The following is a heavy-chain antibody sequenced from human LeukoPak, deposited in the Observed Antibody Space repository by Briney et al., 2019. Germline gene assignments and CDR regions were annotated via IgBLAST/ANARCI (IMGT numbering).Heavy chain of an antibody. D-gene: IGHD3-3*01. CDR1: GFTFSIYW. J-gene: IGHJ4*02. V-gene: IGHV3-7*04. CDR3: VRFTRPYYFDY. CDR2: IKKDGGEK. Sequence: GGSLRLSRAASGFTFSIYWMSWVRQAPGKGLEWVANIKKDGGEKDYVDSVKGRFTISRDNAKNSLYLQMNSLRAEDTAVYYCVRFTRPYYFDYWGQGNLVTVSS.